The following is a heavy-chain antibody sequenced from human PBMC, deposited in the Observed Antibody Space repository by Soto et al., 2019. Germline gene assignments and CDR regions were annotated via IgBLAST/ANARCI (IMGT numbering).Heavy chain of an antibody. D-gene: IGHD5-12*01. Sequence: EVQLVESGGGLVQPGGSLRLSCAGSGFTFSSYWMSWVGQTPDKGLEWVAKIKQDGSAKSYVDSVEGRFTISRDNAMNSLSLQIDSPSGEDTAVYYCVRAPREDTGYEYYFDYWGQGTLVTVSS. CDR3: VRAPREDTGYEYYFDY. J-gene: IGHJ4*02. V-gene: IGHV3-7*01. CDR2: IKQDGSAK. CDR1: GFTFSSYW.